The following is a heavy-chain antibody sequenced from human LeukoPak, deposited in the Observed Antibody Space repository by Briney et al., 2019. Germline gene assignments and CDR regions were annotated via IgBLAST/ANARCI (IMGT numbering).Heavy chain of an antibody. D-gene: IGHD1-7*01. CDR3: ARELSGTTSYYFDY. J-gene: IGHJ4*02. Sequence: PGGSLRLSCAASGFTFSSYEMNWVRQAPGKGLEWVSYISTSGNTRYYADSVKGRFTISRDSAKNSLYLQMNSLRVEDTAVYYCARELSGTTSYYFDYWGQGTLVTVSS. V-gene: IGHV3-48*03. CDR1: GFTFSSYE. CDR2: ISTSGNTR.